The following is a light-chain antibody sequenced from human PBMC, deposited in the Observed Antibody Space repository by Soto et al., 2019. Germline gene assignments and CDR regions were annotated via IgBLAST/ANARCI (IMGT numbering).Light chain of an antibody. CDR1: QGIYSY. CDR2: AAS. V-gene: IGKV1-9*01. CDR3: QHLSSYPLT. J-gene: IGKJ4*01. Sequence: DIQLTQSPSFLSASVGDGVTITCRASQGIYSYLAWYQQKPGKAPKLLIYAASTLRSGVPSRFSGSGSGTEFTLTISSLQPEDFATYYCQHLSSYPLTFGGGTKVEIK.